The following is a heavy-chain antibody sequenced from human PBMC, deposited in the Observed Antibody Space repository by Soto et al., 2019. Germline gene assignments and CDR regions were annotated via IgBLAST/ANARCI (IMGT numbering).Heavy chain of an antibody. Sequence: SETLSLTCTVSGGSISTSYSYWVWIRQPPGERLEWIGSIYYVGATYYNPSLKSRVTISVDTSNNLFSLHLLSVTAADTAVYYGARGVLMLRPIWGRRTIVAVCS. D-gene: IGHD3-10*01. CDR3: ARGVLMLRPI. J-gene: IGHJ6*01. V-gene: IGHV4-39*01. CDR2: IYYVGAT. CDR1: GGSISTSYSY.